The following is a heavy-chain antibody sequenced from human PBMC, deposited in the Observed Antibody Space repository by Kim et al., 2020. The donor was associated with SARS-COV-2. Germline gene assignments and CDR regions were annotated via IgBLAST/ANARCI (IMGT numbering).Heavy chain of an antibody. CDR1: GYNFKAYG. Sequence: ASVKVSCKTYGYNFKAYGITWVRRAPGRGLEWMGWISGYDGNTRHTQKFQGRVIMTTDKLTSTAYMELRGLRSDDTAVYYCGKTTQYDIPYFYYGLDVWGQGTTVIVSS. V-gene: IGHV1-18*01. D-gene: IGHD3-9*01. J-gene: IGHJ6*02. CDR2: ISGYDGNT. CDR3: GKTTQYDIPYFYYGLDV.